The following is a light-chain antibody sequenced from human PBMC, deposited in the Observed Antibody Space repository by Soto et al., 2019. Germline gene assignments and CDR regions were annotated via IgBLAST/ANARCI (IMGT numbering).Light chain of an antibody. Sequence: ENVLTQSPDTLSLSPGEVATLSCRASQTVSSNYLAWYQHRPGQAPKRIIHGASYTAPGIPDRFSGSGSGADFTLTISRREPEDFALYFCQHYGNSLWTFGQGTKVEIK. CDR3: QHYGNSLWT. J-gene: IGKJ1*01. CDR1: QTVSSNY. V-gene: IGKV3-20*01. CDR2: GAS.